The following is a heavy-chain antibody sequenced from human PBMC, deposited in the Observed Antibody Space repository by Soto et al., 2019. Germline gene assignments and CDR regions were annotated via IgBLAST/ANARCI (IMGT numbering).Heavy chain of an antibody. J-gene: IGHJ6*02. CDR3: TTDYYYYYGMDV. V-gene: IGHV3-15*07. CDR2: IKSKGSGETR. CDR1: GLPFIGAW. Sequence: GGSLRLSCEVSGLPFIGAWMNWVRQAPGKGLEWVGRIKSKGSGETRDYAAPVKGRFTISRDDSKNTLYLQMNSLKTEDTAVYYCTTDYYYYYGMDVWGQGTTVTVSS.